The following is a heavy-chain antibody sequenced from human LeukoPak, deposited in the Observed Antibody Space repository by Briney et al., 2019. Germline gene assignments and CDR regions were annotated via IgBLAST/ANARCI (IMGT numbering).Heavy chain of an antibody. Sequence: GGSLRLSCAASGFTVSSNYMSWVRQAPGKGLEWVSVTYSGGSTYYADSVKGRFTISRDNSKNTLYLQMNSLRAEDTAVYYCARVESYGSGSKGGWFDPWGQGTLVTVSS. CDR3: ARVESYGSGSKGGWFDP. CDR1: GFTVSSNY. J-gene: IGHJ5*02. CDR2: TYSGGST. D-gene: IGHD3-10*01. V-gene: IGHV3-53*01.